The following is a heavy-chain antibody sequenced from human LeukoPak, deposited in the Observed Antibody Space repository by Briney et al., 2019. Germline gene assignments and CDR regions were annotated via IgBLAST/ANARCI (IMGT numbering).Heavy chain of an antibody. CDR2: IYYDGST. V-gene: IGHV4-39*01. CDR3: ARRGDAWQILYSFDV. CDR1: GASLARDMYH. J-gene: IGHJ3*01. D-gene: IGHD2-15*01. Sequence: PSETLSLPCTVSGASLARDMYHWGWVRQSPGKGQEWLGTIYYDGSTFYSPSFKSRVTISINASKKQLSLNLASVTAADTAVYYCARRGDAWQILYSFDVWGQGTAVIVSS.